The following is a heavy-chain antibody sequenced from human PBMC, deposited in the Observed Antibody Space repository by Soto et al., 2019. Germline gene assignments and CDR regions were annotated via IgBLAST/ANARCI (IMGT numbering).Heavy chain of an antibody. V-gene: IGHV3-53*01. CDR3: ARLNYNFDY. J-gene: IGHJ4*02. D-gene: IGHD3-10*01. CDR1: GFTVSSNY. CDR2: ISSGGNT. Sequence: PGGSLRLSCAASGFTVSSNYMSWVRQAPGKGLECVSFISSGGNTYYTDSVKGRFTISRDNSKNTLYLQMNSLRAEDTAVYYCARLNYNFDYWGQGTLVTVSS.